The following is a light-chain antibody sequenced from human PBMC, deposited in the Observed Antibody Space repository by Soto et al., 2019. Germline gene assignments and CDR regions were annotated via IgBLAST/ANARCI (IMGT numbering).Light chain of an antibody. CDR1: HDINYY. CDR3: QQYYADLRT. Sequence: DIQMTQSPSSLSASVGDRVSITCQASHDINYYLNWYQQKPGTAPKLLIYDASNLQAGVTPRFGGGGSGTSFVLIISNLQPEDIATYYCQQYYADLRTFGGGTKVEI. J-gene: IGKJ4*01. V-gene: IGKV1-33*01. CDR2: DAS.